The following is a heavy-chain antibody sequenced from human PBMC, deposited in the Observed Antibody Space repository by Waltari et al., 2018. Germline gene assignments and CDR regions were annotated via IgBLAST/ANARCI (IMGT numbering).Heavy chain of an antibody. V-gene: IGHV4-39*01. CDR3: ARQGDGDCSGGSCYDGRNY. CDR2: IYYSGST. CDR1: GGSISSSSYY. Sequence: QLQLQESGPGLVKPSETLSLTCTVSGGSISSSSYYWGWIRQPPGKGLEWIGSIYYSGSTYYNPSLKSRVTISVDTSKNQFSLKLSSVTAADTAVYYCARQGDGDCSGGSCYDGRNYWGQGTLVTVSS. J-gene: IGHJ4*02. D-gene: IGHD2-15*01.